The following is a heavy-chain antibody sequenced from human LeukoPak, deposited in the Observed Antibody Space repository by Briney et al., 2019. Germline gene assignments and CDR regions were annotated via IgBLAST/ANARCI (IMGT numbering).Heavy chain of an antibody. Sequence: PGGSLRLSCAASGFTFSSYWMHWVRQARGKGRVWVSRINSDGSSTSYADSVKGRFNISRDNAKNTLYLQMNSLRAEDTAVYYCARGDIVVVPAAIATSDYYGMDVWGQGTTVTVSS. V-gene: IGHV3-74*01. CDR2: INSDGSST. CDR3: ARGDIVVVPAAIATSDYYGMDV. J-gene: IGHJ6*02. CDR1: GFTFSSYW. D-gene: IGHD2-2*01.